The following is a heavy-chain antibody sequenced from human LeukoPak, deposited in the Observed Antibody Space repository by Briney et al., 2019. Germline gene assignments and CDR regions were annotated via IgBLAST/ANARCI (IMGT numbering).Heavy chain of an antibody. CDR3: AREPYYYDSSGYSAYYFDY. V-gene: IGHV3-21*01. CDR2: ISSSSSYI. J-gene: IGHJ4*02. Sequence: GGSPRLSCAASGFTFSSYSMNWVRQAPGKGLEWVSSISSSSSYIYYADSVKGRFTISRDNAKNSLYLQMNSLRAEDTAVYYCAREPYYYDSSGYSAYYFDYWGQGTLVTVSS. D-gene: IGHD3-22*01. CDR1: GFTFSSYS.